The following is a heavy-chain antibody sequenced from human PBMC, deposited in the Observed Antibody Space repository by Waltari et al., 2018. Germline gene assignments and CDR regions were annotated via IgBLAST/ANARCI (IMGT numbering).Heavy chain of an antibody. Sequence: SSYAMHWVRQAPGKGLEWVAVISYDGSNKYYADSVKGRFTISRDNSKNTLYLQMNSLRAEDTAVYYCAREYGSGSYLMNYYYYGMDVWGQGTTVTVSS. CDR3: AREYGSGSYLMNYYYYGMDV. D-gene: IGHD3-10*01. CDR1: SSYA. J-gene: IGHJ6*02. V-gene: IGHV3-30-3*01. CDR2: ISYDGSNK.